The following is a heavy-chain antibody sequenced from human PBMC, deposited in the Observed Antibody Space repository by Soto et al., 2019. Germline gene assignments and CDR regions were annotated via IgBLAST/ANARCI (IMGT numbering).Heavy chain of an antibody. CDR3: ARLGAYYQSLDP. CDR2: IHYNGRT. D-gene: IGHD2-21*01. V-gene: IGHV4-59*08. Sequence: SETLSLTCSVSGVSVSDYHWTWIRLTPKKELQWIGFIHYNGRTDSSPSLKSRVTISLETSKSQFSLRLTSVTAADSAVYYCARLGAYYQSLDPWGPGTLVTVSS. CDR1: GVSVSDYH. J-gene: IGHJ5*02.